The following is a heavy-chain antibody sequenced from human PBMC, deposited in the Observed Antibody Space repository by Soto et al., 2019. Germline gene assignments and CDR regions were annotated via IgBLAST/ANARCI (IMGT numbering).Heavy chain of an antibody. CDR3: ARDYCSGGSCLNFDY. Sequence: GASVKVSCKASGYTFTSYGISWVRQAPGQGLEWMGWISAYNGNTNYAQELQGRVTMTTDTSTSTAYMELRSLRSDDTAVYYCARDYCSGGSCLNFDYWGQGTLVTVSS. V-gene: IGHV1-18*01. CDR2: ISAYNGNT. J-gene: IGHJ4*02. CDR1: GYTFTSYG. D-gene: IGHD2-15*01.